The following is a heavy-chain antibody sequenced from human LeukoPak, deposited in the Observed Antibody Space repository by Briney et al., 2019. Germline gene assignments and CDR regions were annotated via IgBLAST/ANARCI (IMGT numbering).Heavy chain of an antibody. CDR1: GFTFSSYA. V-gene: IGHV3-30-3*01. CDR2: ISYDGSNK. D-gene: IGHD6-13*01. Sequence: GRSLRLSCAASGFTFSSYAMHWVRQAPGKGLEWVAVISYDGSNKYYADSVKGRFTISRDNSKNTLYLQMNSLRAEDTAVYYCAKDDFIAAAIDYWGQGTLVTVSS. CDR3: AKDDFIAAAIDY. J-gene: IGHJ4*02.